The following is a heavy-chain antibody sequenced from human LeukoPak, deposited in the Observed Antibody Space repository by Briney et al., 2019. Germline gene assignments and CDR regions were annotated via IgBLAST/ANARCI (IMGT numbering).Heavy chain of an antibody. V-gene: IGHV4-30-2*01. CDR1: GSSISSGGYS. Sequence: SQTLSLTCAVSGSSISSGGYSWSWIRQPPGKGLEWIGYIYHSGSTYYNPSLKSRVTISVDRSKNQFSLKLSSVTAADTAVYYCARGDVEYWLGPGFDYWGQGTLVTVSS. CDR3: ARGDVEYWLGPGFDY. CDR2: IYHSGST. J-gene: IGHJ4*02. D-gene: IGHD2-8*02.